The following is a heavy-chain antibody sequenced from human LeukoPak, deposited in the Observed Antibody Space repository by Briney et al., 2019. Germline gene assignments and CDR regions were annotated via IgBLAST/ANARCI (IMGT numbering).Heavy chain of an antibody. CDR1: GFTFSSYW. D-gene: IGHD1/OR15-1a*01. Sequence: GGSLRLSCAASGFTFSSYWMSWVRQAPGKGLEWVAFIKEDGSEKYYVDSVKGRFTISRDNAKNTLYLQMNGLRTEDTAIYYCARTFSNDWHNAMDVWGQGTTVTVSS. CDR3: ARTFSNDWHNAMDV. J-gene: IGHJ6*02. V-gene: IGHV3-7*02. CDR2: IKEDGSEK.